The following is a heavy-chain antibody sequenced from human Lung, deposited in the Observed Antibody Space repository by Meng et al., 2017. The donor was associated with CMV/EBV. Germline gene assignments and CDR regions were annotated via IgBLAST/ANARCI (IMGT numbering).Heavy chain of an antibody. Sequence: GSLRLXCTGSGGSISSYYWSWIRQPPGKGLEWIGYIYYSGSTNYNPSLKSRVTISVDTSKNQFSLKLSSVTAADTAVYYCARDLGYCSSTSCYYYYGMDVWGQGTXVTVSS. CDR2: IYYSGST. D-gene: IGHD2-2*01. CDR1: GGSISSYY. J-gene: IGHJ6*02. CDR3: ARDLGYCSSTSCYYYYGMDV. V-gene: IGHV4-59*01.